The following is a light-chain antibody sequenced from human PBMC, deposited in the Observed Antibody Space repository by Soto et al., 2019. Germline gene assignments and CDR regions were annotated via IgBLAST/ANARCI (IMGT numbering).Light chain of an antibody. Sequence: QSVLAQPASGSGSPGQSITISCTGTSSEVGGYNYVSWYQQHPGKAPKLMIYDVSNRPSGVSNRFSGSKSGNTGSLTISGLQAEDEADYYCSSYATSSAPLYVFGTGTKVTVL. CDR2: DVS. CDR3: SSYATSSAPLYV. V-gene: IGLV2-14*01. CDR1: SSEVGGYNY. J-gene: IGLJ1*01.